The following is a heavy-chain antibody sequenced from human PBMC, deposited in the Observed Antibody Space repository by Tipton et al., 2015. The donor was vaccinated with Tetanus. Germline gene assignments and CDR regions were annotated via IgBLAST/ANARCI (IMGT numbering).Heavy chain of an antibody. CDR2: IYESGDT. V-gene: IGHV4-39*01. J-gene: IGHJ4*02. D-gene: IGHD3-3*01. CDR3: ARHQSGYFTPFDY. Sequence: TLSLTCTVSGGSIRGGTFYWGWIRQPPGKGLEWIGSIYESGDTYSIPSLKSRVPISVDTSKNQFSLNLNSMAAADTGVYYCARHQSGYFTPFDYWGQGNLVTVSS. CDR1: GGSIRGGTFY.